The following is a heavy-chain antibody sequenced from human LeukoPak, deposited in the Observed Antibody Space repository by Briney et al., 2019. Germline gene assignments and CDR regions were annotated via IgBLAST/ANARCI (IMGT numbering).Heavy chain of an antibody. CDR3: ARSNIVAKSTVDY. CDR1: GFTFSDYY. V-gene: IGHV3-11*03. J-gene: IGHJ4*02. Sequence: PAGSLRLSCAASGFTFSDYYMSWIRQAPGKGLEWVSYISTTSSYTNYADSVKGRFTISRDNANNSLYLQMNTLRAEDTAVYYCARSNIVAKSTVDYWGQGTLVTVSS. CDR2: ISTTSSYT. D-gene: IGHD5-12*01.